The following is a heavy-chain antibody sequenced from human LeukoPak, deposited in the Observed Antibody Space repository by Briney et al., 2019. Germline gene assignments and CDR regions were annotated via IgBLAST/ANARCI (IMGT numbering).Heavy chain of an antibody. CDR3: ARSPSGYCTNGVCRYYYYGMDV. D-gene: IGHD2-8*01. CDR1: GFTFSSYE. Sequence: PGGSLRLSCAASGFTFSSYEMNWVRQAPGKGLEWVSYISSSGSTIYYADSVKGRFTISRDNDKNSLYLQMNSLRAEDTAVYYCARSPSGYCTNGVCRYYYYGMDVWGQGTTVTVSS. J-gene: IGHJ6*02. V-gene: IGHV3-48*03. CDR2: ISSSGSTI.